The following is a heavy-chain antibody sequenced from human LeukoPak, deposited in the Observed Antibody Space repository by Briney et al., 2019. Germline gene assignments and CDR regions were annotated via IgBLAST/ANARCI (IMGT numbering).Heavy chain of an antibody. D-gene: IGHD1-26*01. V-gene: IGHV3-23*01. Sequence: GGSLRLSCAASGLTFRSYAMSWVRQAPGKGLEWVSAISGSGGSTYYADSVKGRFTISRDNSKNTLYLQMNSLRAEDTAVYYCAKDRRIVGGTMDPNYWGQGTLVTVSS. CDR1: GLTFRSYA. CDR3: AKDRRIVGGTMDPNY. J-gene: IGHJ4*02. CDR2: ISGSGGST.